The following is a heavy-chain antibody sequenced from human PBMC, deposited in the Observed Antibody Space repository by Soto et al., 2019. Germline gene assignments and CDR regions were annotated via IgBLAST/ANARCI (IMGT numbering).Heavy chain of an antibody. CDR3: ARRVKHHYYYYYMDV. Sequence: SETLSLTCTVSGGSISSYYWSWIRQPPGKGLEWIGYIYYSGSTNYSPSLKSRVTISVDTSKNQFSLKLSSVTAADTAVYYCARRVKHHYYYYYMDVWGKGTTVTVSS. D-gene: IGHD3-3*01. J-gene: IGHJ6*03. V-gene: IGHV4-59*08. CDR2: IYYSGST. CDR1: GGSISSYY.